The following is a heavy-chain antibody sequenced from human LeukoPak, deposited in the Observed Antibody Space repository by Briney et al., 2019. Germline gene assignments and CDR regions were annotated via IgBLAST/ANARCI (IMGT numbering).Heavy chain of an antibody. Sequence: SETLSLTCTVSGGSISSNSYSWDWIRQPPGKGLEWIGSVYYSGSTYYNPSLKSRVTIYADTSKNQVSLKLSSVTAADTAVYYCARHVYSSSWFDCWGQGTLVTVSS. D-gene: IGHD6-13*01. CDR1: GGSISSNSYS. V-gene: IGHV4-39*01. J-gene: IGHJ4*02. CDR3: ARHVYSSSWFDC. CDR2: VYYSGST.